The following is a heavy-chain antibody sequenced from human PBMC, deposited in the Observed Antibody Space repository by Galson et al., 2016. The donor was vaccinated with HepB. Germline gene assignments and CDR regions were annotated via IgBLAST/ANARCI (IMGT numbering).Heavy chain of an antibody. V-gene: IGHV1-18*01. CDR1: GYTFTSHG. Sequence: SVKVSCKASGYTFTSHGISWLRQAPGQGPEWMGWISGYSGNTNYAQKFQGRVTMTTETSTNTAYMELTSLTSDDTAVYYCARDGSLAPAGVDPFYYFGMDVWGQGTTVTVSS. CDR3: ARDGSLAPAGVDPFYYFGMDV. CDR2: ISGYSGNT. D-gene: IGHD6-13*01. J-gene: IGHJ6*02.